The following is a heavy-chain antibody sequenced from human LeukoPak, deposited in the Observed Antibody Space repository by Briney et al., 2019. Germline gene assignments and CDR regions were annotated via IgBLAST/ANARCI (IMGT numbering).Heavy chain of an antibody. V-gene: IGHV3-66*01. CDR2: IYTGGGT. CDR3: AKDGYYDSSPQDC. D-gene: IGHD3-22*01. CDR1: GFTVSGNY. Sequence: GGSLKLSCATSGFTVSGNYMSWVRQVPGKGLEWVSVIYTGGGTAYADSVKGRFTTSRDNSKNTLYLQMNSLRAEDTAVYYCAKDGYYDSSPQDCWGQGTLVTVSS. J-gene: IGHJ4*02.